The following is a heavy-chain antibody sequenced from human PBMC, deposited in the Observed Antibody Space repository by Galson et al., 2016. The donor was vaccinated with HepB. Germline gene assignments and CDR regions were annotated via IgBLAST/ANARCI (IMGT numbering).Heavy chain of an antibody. CDR2: LYWDDDK. CDR3: AHTTVTKGFDY. D-gene: IGHD4-17*01. V-gene: IGHV2-5*02. J-gene: IGHJ4*02. Sequence: PALVKPTQTLTLTCTFSGLSLSTAGVAVGWIRQPPGKALEWLALLYWDDDKRCSPSLQTRLTLAKDTSKNQVVLTMTNMDPVDTATYYCAHTTVTKGFDYWGQGTLVTVSS. CDR1: GLSLSTAGVA.